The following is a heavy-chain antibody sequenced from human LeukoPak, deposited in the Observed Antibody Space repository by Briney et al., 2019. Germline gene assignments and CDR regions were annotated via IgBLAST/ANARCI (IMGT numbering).Heavy chain of an antibody. CDR1: GFTFSSYW. Sequence: GSLRLSCAASGFTFSSYWMSWVRQAPGKGLEWVANIKQDGSEKYYVDSVKGRFTITRDNAKNSLYLQMNSLRAEDTAVYYCARDTITMVRGVNFYWGQGTLVTVSS. J-gene: IGHJ4*02. V-gene: IGHV3-7*03. D-gene: IGHD3-10*01. CDR3: ARDTITMVRGVNFY. CDR2: IKQDGSEK.